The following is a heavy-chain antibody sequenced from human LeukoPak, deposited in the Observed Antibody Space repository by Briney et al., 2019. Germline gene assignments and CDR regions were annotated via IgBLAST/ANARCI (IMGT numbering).Heavy chain of an antibody. D-gene: IGHD3-22*01. CDR1: DGSISSYY. V-gene: IGHV4-59*01. Sequence: PSETLSLTCTVSDGSISSYYWSWIRQPPGKGLEWIGHIYYSGSTSYNPSLKSRVTISLDTSKNQFSLKLTSVTAADTAVYYCASSAYLNYYFDYWGQGTLVTVSS. CDR2: IYYSGST. J-gene: IGHJ4*02. CDR3: ASSAYLNYYFDY.